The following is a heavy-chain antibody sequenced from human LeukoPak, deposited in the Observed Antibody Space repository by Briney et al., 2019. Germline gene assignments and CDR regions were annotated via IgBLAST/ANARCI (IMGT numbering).Heavy chain of an antibody. CDR1: GYTFTGYY. CDR2: INPNSGGT. J-gene: IGHJ5*02. Sequence: ASVKVSCKASGYTFTGYYMHWVRQAPGQGLEWMGWINPNSGGTNYAQKLQGRVTMTRDTSISTAYMELSRLRSDDTAVYYCARDKMVRGVRSFDPWGQGTLVTASS. CDR3: ARDKMVRGVRSFDP. V-gene: IGHV1-2*02. D-gene: IGHD3-10*01.